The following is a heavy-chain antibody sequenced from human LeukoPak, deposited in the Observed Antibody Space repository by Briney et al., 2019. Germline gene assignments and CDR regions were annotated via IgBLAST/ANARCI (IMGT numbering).Heavy chain of an antibody. Sequence: PSETLSLSCTVSDGSISSYYWVWIRQPPEKGLEWIGSIYYSWDTYYNPSLKSRVTISVDTSKNQFSLKLSSATAAGTAVYYCATTSYYYDSPDYWGQGTLVTVSS. CDR2: IYYSWDT. J-gene: IGHJ4*02. V-gene: IGHV4-39*01. D-gene: IGHD3-22*01. CDR3: ATTSYYYDSPDY. CDR1: DGSISSYY.